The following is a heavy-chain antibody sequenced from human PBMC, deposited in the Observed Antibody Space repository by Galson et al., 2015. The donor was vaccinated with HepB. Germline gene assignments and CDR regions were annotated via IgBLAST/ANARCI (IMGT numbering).Heavy chain of an antibody. CDR2: LYTSGAT. Sequence: SETLSLTCTVSGDSVSIYSWSWVRQPAGKGLEWIGRLYTSGATDYKPSLKSRVTMSVDTSKNQFSLELSSVTAADTAVYFCARQAAGGSFDYWGQGTLVTVSS. J-gene: IGHJ4*02. CDR3: ARQAAGGSFDY. V-gene: IGHV4-4*07. D-gene: IGHD6-13*01. CDR1: GDSVSIYS.